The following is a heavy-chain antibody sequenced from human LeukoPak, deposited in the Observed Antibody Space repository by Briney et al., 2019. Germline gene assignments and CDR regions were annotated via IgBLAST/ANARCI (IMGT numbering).Heavy chain of an antibody. Sequence: SGPTLVNPTQTLTLTCTFSGFSLSTSGMCVSWIRQPPGKALEWLALIDWDDDKYYSTSLKTRLTISTDTSKNQVVLTMTNMDPVDTATYYCARMCDSSGYYYGDYWGQGTLVTVSS. D-gene: IGHD3-22*01. CDR2: IDWDDDK. J-gene: IGHJ4*02. V-gene: IGHV2-70*01. CDR1: GFSLSTSGMC. CDR3: ARMCDSSGYYYGDY.